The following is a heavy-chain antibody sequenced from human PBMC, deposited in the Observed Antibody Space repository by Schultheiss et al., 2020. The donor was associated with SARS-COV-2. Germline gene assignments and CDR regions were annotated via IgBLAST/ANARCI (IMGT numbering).Heavy chain of an antibody. V-gene: IGHV4-61*08. CDR2: IYYSGST. D-gene: IGHD3-10*01. CDR3: ARGGGEFPYYYYGMDV. Sequence: SETLSLTCTVSGGSISSGGYYWGWIRQPPGKGLEWIGYIYYSGSTNYNPSLKSRVTMSVDTSKNQFSLKLSSVTAADTAVYYCARGGGEFPYYYYGMDVWGQGTTVTVSS. J-gene: IGHJ6*02. CDR1: GGSISSGGYY.